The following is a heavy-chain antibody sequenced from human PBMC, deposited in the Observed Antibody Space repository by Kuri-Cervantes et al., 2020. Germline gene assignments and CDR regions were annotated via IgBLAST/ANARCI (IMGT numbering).Heavy chain of an antibody. Sequence: LRLSCAVSGGSISSGGYSWSWIRQPPGKGLEWIGYIYHSGSTYYNPSLKSRVTISVDRSKNQFSLKLSSVTAADTAAYYCAREGSSGSYYPNWGQGTLVTVSS. J-gene: IGHJ4*02. V-gene: IGHV4-30-2*01. CDR1: GGSISSGGYS. D-gene: IGHD3-10*01. CDR2: IYHSGST. CDR3: AREGSSGSYYPN.